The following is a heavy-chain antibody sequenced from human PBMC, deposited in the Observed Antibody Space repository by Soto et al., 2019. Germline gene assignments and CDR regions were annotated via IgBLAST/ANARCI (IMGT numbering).Heavy chain of an antibody. CDR3: AREWTRPEGPGAVRYYYYGLDV. CDR1: GGTFRSNA. CDR2: IIPVFGRT. Sequence: ASVKVSCKASGGTFRSNAFSWVRQAPGQGLEWMGGIIPVFGRTNYPQKFQGRVTVTADESTSTVYMELSSLRSEDTAIYYCAREWTRPEGPGAVRYYYYGLDVWGQGTTVTVSS. V-gene: IGHV1-69*13. J-gene: IGHJ6*02. D-gene: IGHD3-10*01.